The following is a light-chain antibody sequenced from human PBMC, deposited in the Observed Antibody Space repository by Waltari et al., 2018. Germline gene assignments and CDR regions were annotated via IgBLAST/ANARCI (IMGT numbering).Light chain of an antibody. CDR2: DAS. J-gene: IGKJ4*01. Sequence: DIQMIQSPSSLSASVGDRVTITCQASQDINNYLNWYQQKPGKAPKLLIYDASNLETGVTSRFSGSGSGTYFTFTISSLQPEDIATFYCQQYEDLPFTFGGGTKVDIK. V-gene: IGKV1-33*01. CDR1: QDINNY. CDR3: QQYEDLPFT.